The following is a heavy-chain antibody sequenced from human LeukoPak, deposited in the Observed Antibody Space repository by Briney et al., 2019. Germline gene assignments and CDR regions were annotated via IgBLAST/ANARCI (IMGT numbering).Heavy chain of an antibody. CDR2: IKQDGSET. D-gene: IGHD6-6*01. CDR3: ARGFPARRGAFDI. J-gene: IGHJ3*02. CDR1: GFTFRSYW. V-gene: IGHV3-7*01. Sequence: GGSLRLSCAASGFTFRSYWMTWVRQYPGKGLEWVANIKQDGSETYYADSVKGRFTISRDNAKRSLYLQMNSLRAEDTAVYYCARGFPARRGAFDIWGQGTKVTVSS.